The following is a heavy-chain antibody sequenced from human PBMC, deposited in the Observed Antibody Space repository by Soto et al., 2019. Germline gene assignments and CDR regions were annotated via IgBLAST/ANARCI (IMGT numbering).Heavy chain of an antibody. D-gene: IGHD4-17*01. CDR3: ARALSPGYGDYYLDY. V-gene: IGHV1-69*13. J-gene: IGHJ4*02. CDR2: IIPIFGTA. Sequence: SVKVCSKDCGVRFSSYSMSWVRQAKGQGLEWMGGIIPIFGTANYAQKFQGRVTITADESTSTAYMELSSLRSEDTAVYYCARALSPGYGDYYLDYWGQGTLVTVSS. CDR1: GVRFSSYS.